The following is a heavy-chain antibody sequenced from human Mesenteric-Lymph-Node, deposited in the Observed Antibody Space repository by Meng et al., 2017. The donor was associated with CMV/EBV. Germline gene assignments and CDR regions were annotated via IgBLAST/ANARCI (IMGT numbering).Heavy chain of an antibody. CDR3: VRDFDIAARTFEY. V-gene: IGHV3-21*01. Sequence: GESLKISCAASGFTSSTYSMNWVRQAPGKGLEWVSSISSSGSDTYYASSMKGRFTISRDNSRNTLYLQMNSLRVADTAVYYCVRDFDIAARTFEYWGQGTLVTVSS. CDR1: GFTSSTYS. CDR2: ISSSGSDT. J-gene: IGHJ4*02. D-gene: IGHD6-6*01.